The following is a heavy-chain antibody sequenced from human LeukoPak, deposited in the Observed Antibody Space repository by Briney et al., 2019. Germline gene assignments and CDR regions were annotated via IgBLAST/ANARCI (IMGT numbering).Heavy chain of an antibody. CDR1: GFTFSSYG. CDR2: IWYDGSNK. Sequence: GGSLRLSCAASGFTFSSYGMHWVRQAPGKGLEWVAVIWYDGSNKYYADSVKGRFTISRDNSKNTLYLQMNSLRPEDTAVYYCAMGSSGWYGWLDPWGQGTLVTVSS. D-gene: IGHD6-19*01. J-gene: IGHJ5*02. V-gene: IGHV3-30*02. CDR3: AMGSSGWYGWLDP.